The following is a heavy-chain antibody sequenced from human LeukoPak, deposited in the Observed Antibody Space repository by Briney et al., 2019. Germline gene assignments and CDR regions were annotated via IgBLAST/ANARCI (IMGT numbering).Heavy chain of an antibody. CDR3: TRFSRSAESH. J-gene: IGHJ4*02. Sequence: GGSLRLSCAAPGFTFSSYWMSWVRQTLGKGLEWVANIRPDGSEEQYVDSTEGRFSISRDNAQNSLYLQMNSLRAEDTAVYYCTRFSRSAESHWGQGTLVTVSS. D-gene: IGHD2-15*01. V-gene: IGHV3-7*01. CDR2: IRPDGSEE. CDR1: GFTFSSYW.